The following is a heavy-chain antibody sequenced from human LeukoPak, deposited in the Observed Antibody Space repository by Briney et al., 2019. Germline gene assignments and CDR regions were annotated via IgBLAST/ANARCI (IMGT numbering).Heavy chain of an antibody. CDR3: ERVGGNYDILTGYRCNWFDP. J-gene: IGHJ5*02. Sequence: GAPVKVSCKASGYTFTSYAMHWVRQAPGQRLEWMGWINAGNGNTKYSQKFQGRVTITRDTSASTAYMELSSLRSEDTAVYYCERVGGNYDILTGYRCNWFDPWGQGTLVTVSS. D-gene: IGHD3-9*01. V-gene: IGHV1-3*01. CDR2: INAGNGNT. CDR1: GYTFTSYA.